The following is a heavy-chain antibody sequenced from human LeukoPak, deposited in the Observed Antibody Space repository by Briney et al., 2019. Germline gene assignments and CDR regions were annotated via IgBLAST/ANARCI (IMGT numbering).Heavy chain of an antibody. CDR2: INTNTGNP. V-gene: IGHV7-4-1*02. D-gene: IGHD6-13*01. CDR3: AREGPSELSRSWYLDY. CDR1: GYTFTSYA. Sequence: ASVKVSCKASGYTFTSYAMNWVRQAPGQGLEWMGWINTNTGNPTYAQGFTGRFVFSLDTSVSTAYLQISSLKAEDTAVYYCAREGPSELSRSWYLDYWGQGTLVTVSS. J-gene: IGHJ4*02.